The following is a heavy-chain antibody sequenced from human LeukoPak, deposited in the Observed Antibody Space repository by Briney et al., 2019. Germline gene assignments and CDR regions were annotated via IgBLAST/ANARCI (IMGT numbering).Heavy chain of an antibody. J-gene: IGHJ4*02. CDR3: ARDLGRIAASSPSDY. V-gene: IGHV1-69*04. CDR1: GGTFSSYA. CDR2: IIPILGIA. Sequence: ASVKVSCKASGGTFSSYAISWVRQAPGQRLEWMGRIIPILGIANYAQKFQGRVTITADKSTSTAYMELSSLRSEDTAVYYCARDLGRIAASSPSDYWGQGTLVTVSS. D-gene: IGHD6-6*01.